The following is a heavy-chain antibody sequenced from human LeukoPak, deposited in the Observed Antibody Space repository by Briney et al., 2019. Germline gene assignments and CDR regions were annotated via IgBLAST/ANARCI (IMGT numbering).Heavy chain of an antibody. CDR2: INSDGSST. CDR1: GFTFSSYW. V-gene: IGHV3-74*01. D-gene: IGHD3-10*01. J-gene: IGHJ4*02. CDR3: TRGTGSYYSRGY. Sequence: GGSLRLSCAVSGFTFSSYWMHWVRQAPGKGLVWVSRINSDGSSTIYADSVQGRFTISRDNAKNTLYLQMNSLRAEDTAVYFCTRGTGSYYSRGYWGQGTLVTVCS.